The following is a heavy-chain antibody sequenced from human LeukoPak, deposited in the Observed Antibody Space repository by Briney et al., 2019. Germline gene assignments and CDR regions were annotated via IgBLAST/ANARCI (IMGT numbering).Heavy chain of an antibody. J-gene: IGHJ4*02. Sequence: GGSLRLSCAASGFTFSSYAMHWVRQAPGKGLEWVAVILYDGSNKHYADPVKGRFTISRDNSKNTLYLQMNSLRGEDTAVYYCAKDATMTAYYFDYWGQGTLVTVSS. CDR2: ILYDGSNK. D-gene: IGHD2-21*02. CDR3: AKDATMTAYYFDY. V-gene: IGHV3-30*04. CDR1: GFTFSSYA.